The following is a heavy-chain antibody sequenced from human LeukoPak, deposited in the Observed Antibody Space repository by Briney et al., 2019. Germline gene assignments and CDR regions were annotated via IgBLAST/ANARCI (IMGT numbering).Heavy chain of an antibody. CDR2: ISGSGGST. CDR3: AKDFGYSYGPFDY. V-gene: IGHV3-23*01. D-gene: IGHD5-18*01. CDR1: GFTFSSYA. J-gene: IGHJ4*02. Sequence: GGSLRLSCAASGFTFSSYAMSWVRQAPGKGLEGVSAISGSGGSTYYADSVKGRFTISRDNSKNTLYLQMNSLRAEDTAVYYCAKDFGYSYGPFDYWGQGTLVTVSS.